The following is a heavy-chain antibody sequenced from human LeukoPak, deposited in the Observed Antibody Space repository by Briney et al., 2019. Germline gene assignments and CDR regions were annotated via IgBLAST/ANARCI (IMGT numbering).Heavy chain of an antibody. CDR1: GFTLSSYS. CDR2: ISSSSRYI. V-gene: IGHV3-21*01. CDR3: ARDYDFWSGYYPSSFDY. D-gene: IGHD3-3*01. Sequence: GGSLRLSCAVSGFTLSSYSLNWVRQAPGKVLEWVSSISSSSRYIYYPDSVMGRFTVSRDNAKNSLYLQMNSLRAEDTAVYYCARDYDFWSGYYPSSFDYWGQGTLVTVSS. J-gene: IGHJ4*02.